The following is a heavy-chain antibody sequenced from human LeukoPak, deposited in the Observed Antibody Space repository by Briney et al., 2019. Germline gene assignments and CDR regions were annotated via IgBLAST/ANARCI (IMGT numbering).Heavy chain of an antibody. D-gene: IGHD3-10*01. V-gene: IGHV4-39*01. CDR2: IYYSGST. Sequence: SETLSLTCTVSGGSISSSSYYWGWIRQPPGKGLEWIGSIYYSGSTYYNPSLKSRVTISVDTPKNQFSLKLSSVTAADTAVYYCARLASSGLWFGELYVDYWGQGTLVTVSS. J-gene: IGHJ4*02. CDR3: ARLASSGLWFGELYVDY. CDR1: GGSISSSSYY.